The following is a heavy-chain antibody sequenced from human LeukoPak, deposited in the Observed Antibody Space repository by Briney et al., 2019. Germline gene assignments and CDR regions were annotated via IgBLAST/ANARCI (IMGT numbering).Heavy chain of an antibody. D-gene: IGHD6-19*01. V-gene: IGHV4-4*07. CDR3: ARVGSGWYGQFDY. CDR1: GGSIRSYY. Sequence: KSSETLSLICTVSGGSIRSYYWSWIRQPDGKGLEWIGRIYSSGSTNYNPSLKSRVTMSVDTSKNHFSLKLSSVTAADTAVYYCARVGSGWYGQFDYWGQGTLVTVSS. J-gene: IGHJ4*02. CDR2: IYSSGST.